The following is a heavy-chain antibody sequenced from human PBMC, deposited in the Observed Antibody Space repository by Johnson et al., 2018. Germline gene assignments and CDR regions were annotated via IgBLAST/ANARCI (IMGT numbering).Heavy chain of an antibody. CDR1: GFTFSGSA. Sequence: EVQLVESGGGLVQPGGSLKLSCAASGFTFSGSAMHWVRQASGKGLEWVGRIRSKATSYATAYAASVKGGFTISRDGSKNTLDLQMNSLRAEDTAVYDCAKDRGIMVRGVRSYGMDVWGQGTTVTVSS. V-gene: IGHV3-73*02. D-gene: IGHD3-10*01. CDR2: IRSKATSYAT. J-gene: IGHJ6*02. CDR3: AKDRGIMVRGVRSYGMDV.